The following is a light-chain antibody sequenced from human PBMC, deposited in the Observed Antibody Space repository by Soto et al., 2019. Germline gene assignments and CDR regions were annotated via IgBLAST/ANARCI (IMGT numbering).Light chain of an antibody. Sequence: DIQMTQSPSSLSVSVGDRVAITCRASQSISSYLNWYQQKPGKAPKLLIYAASSLQSGVPSRFSGSGSGTDFTLTISSLQPEDFATYSCQQTYRIPLTFGGGTKVDIK. CDR2: AAS. J-gene: IGKJ4*01. CDR1: QSISSY. CDR3: QQTYRIPLT. V-gene: IGKV1-39*01.